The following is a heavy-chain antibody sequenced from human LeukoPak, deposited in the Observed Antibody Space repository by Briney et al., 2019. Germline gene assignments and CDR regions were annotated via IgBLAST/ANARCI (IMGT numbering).Heavy chain of an antibody. D-gene: IGHD4-23*01. Sequence: RAAVKVSCKASGYTFTSYGVSWVRQAAGRELEWMGWISAYNGNTNYAQKIQGRVTITTDTSTSTAYIELRSLRSDDTAVYCCARDLGWGGGTGWFDPWGQGTLVSVSS. V-gene: IGHV1-18*01. CDR1: GYTFTSYG. CDR2: ISAYNGNT. CDR3: ARDLGWGGGTGWFDP. J-gene: IGHJ5*02.